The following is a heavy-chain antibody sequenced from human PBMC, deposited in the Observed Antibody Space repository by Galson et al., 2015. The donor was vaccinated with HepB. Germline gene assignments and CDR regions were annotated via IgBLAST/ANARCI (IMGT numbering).Heavy chain of an antibody. CDR1: GGSISSSNW. D-gene: IGHD3-3*01. CDR3: ARVVTIFGVVTPYYYGMDV. V-gene: IGHV4-4*02. Sequence: SEPLSLTCAVSGGSISSSNWWSWVRQPPGKGLEWIGEIYHSGSTNYNPSLKSRVTISVDKSKNQFSLKLSSVTAADTAVYYCARVVTIFGVVTPYYYGMDVWGQGTTVTVSS. J-gene: IGHJ6*02. CDR2: IYHSGST.